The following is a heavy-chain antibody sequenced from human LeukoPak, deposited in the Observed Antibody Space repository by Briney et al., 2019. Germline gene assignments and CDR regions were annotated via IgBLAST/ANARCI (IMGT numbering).Heavy chain of an antibody. J-gene: IGHJ4*02. V-gene: IGHV3-23*01. CDR1: GFTFSSYA. CDR2: ISGSGDSA. Sequence: GGSLRLSCAASGFTFSSYAMSWVRQAPGKGLEWVSAISGSGDSAYSADSVKGRFTISRDNSKNTLYLQMNSLRAEDTAVYYCAKEVVIYDSSGYYFDYWGQGTLVTVSS. D-gene: IGHD3-22*01. CDR3: AKEVVIYDSSGYYFDY.